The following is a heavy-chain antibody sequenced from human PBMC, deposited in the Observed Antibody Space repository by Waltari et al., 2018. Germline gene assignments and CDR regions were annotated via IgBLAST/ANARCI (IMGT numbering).Heavy chain of an antibody. CDR1: GYSISSGYY. Sequence: QVQLQESGPGLVKPSETLSLTCAVSGYSISSGYYWGWIRQPPGKGLEWIGSIYHSGSTYYNPSLKSRVTISVDTSKNQFSLKLSSVTAADTAVYYCARLGGSSWPFDYWGQGTLVTVSS. D-gene: IGHD6-13*01. J-gene: IGHJ4*02. CDR2: IYHSGST. V-gene: IGHV4-38-2*01. CDR3: ARLGGSSWPFDY.